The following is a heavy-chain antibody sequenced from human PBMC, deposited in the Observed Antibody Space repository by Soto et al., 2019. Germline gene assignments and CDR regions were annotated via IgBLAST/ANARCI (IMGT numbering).Heavy chain of an antibody. Sequence: PSETLSLTCTVSGGSISSSTYYWGWIRQPPGKGLEWIGSIYFRGSTYYNPSLKSRVTVSVDTSKNQFSLKLTSVTAADTAVYYWAARAGSGYIDFWGQGTLVTVSS. CDR2: IYFRGST. J-gene: IGHJ4*02. D-gene: IGHD3-22*01. V-gene: IGHV4-39*01. CDR3: AARAGSGYIDF. CDR1: GGSISSSTYY.